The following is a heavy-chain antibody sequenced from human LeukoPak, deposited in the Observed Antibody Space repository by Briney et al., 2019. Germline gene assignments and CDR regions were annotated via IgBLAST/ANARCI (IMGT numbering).Heavy chain of an antibody. Sequence: PSETLSLTCTVSGGSMSSYYWSWIRQPAGKELEWIGRIYTSGSTNYNPSLKSRVTMSVDTSKNQFSLKLSSVNAADTALYYCTRDNGGDSYAFDIWGQATVVTVSS. D-gene: IGHD4-23*01. J-gene: IGHJ3*02. CDR1: GGSMSSYY. V-gene: IGHV4-4*07. CDR3: TRDNGGDSYAFDI. CDR2: IYTSGST.